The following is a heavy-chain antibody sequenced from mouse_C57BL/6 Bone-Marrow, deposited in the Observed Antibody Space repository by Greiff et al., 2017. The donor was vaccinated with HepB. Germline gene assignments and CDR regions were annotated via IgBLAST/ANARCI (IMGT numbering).Heavy chain of an antibody. V-gene: IGHV1-53*01. CDR3: ARSAYYDYASFAY. Sequence: QVQLQQSGTELVKPGASVKLTCKASGYTFTSYWMHWVKQRPGQGLEWIGNINPSNGGTNYNEKFKSKATLTVDKSSSTAYMQLSSLTSEDSAVYYCARSAYYDYASFAYWGQGTLVTVSA. CDR1: GYTFTSYW. J-gene: IGHJ3*01. D-gene: IGHD2-4*01. CDR2: INPSNGGT.